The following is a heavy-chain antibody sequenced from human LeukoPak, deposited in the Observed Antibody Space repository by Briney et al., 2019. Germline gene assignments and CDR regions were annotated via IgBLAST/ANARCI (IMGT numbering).Heavy chain of an antibody. V-gene: IGHV4-59*01. D-gene: IGHD3-22*01. CDR1: GGSISSYY. J-gene: IGHJ4*02. CDR3: ARYHYGSSAYWINDY. CDR2: ISNRGST. Sequence: PSETLSLTCTVSGGSISSYYWSWIRQPPGKGLEWIGYISNRGSTNYNPSLKSRVTISVDTSKNQFSLKVTSVTAADTAVYYCARYHYGSSAYWINDYWGQGALVTVSS.